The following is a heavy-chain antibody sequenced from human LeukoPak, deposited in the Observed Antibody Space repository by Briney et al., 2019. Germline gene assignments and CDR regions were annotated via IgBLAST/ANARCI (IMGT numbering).Heavy chain of an antibody. Sequence: GASVKVSCKASGYTFTSYCISWVRQAPGQGLEWMGTINPSGGSTSYAQKFQGRVTMTRDMSTSTVYMQLSSLRYEDTAVYYCAREGRGGPWGQGTLVTVSS. CDR2: INPSGGST. CDR1: GYTFTSYC. V-gene: IGHV1-46*01. CDR3: AREGRGGP. D-gene: IGHD5-12*01. J-gene: IGHJ4*02.